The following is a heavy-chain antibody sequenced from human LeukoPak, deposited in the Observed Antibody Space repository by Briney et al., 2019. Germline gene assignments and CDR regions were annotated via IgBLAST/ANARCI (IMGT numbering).Heavy chain of an antibody. J-gene: IGHJ4*02. CDR2: IFYSGGT. D-gene: IGHD2-2*01. CDR3: ARNPSAMSNFDS. CDR1: GGSISSYY. Sequence: SETLSLTCTVSGGSISSYYWSWIRQPPGKGLEWIGYIFYSGGTNYNPSLKSRVTISVDTSKNQFSLNLSSVTAADTAVYYCARNPSAMSNFDSWGQGTLVTVSS. V-gene: IGHV4-59*08.